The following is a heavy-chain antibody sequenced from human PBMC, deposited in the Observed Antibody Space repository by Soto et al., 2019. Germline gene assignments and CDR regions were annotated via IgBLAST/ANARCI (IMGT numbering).Heavy chain of an antibody. CDR3: VKDMVGSRWYVEGLDP. J-gene: IGHJ5*02. Sequence: PGGSLRLSCAASGFTFSSYAMSWVRQAPGKGLEWVSAISGSGGSTYYADSVKGRFTISRDNSKNTLYLQMNSLRAEDTAVYYCVKDMVGSRWYVEGLDPGGQGTLVTVPS. CDR1: GFTFSSYA. CDR2: ISGSGGST. V-gene: IGHV3-23*01. D-gene: IGHD6-13*01.